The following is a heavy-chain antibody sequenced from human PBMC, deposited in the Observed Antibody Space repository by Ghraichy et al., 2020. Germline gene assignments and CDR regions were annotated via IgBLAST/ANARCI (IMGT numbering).Heavy chain of an antibody. CDR2: ISYTGNT. Sequence: QTLSLTCTVSGGSVTNSSHCWGWVRQAPGRGLEWIATISYTGNTYYNPSLKSRVSISVDTSQNQFSLTVSSVAAADTAIYYCARHVRVRGGVPKFFFDFWGRGTPVTVSS. V-gene: IGHV4-39*07. CDR3: ARHVRVRGGVPKFFFDF. CDR1: GGSVTNSSHC. D-gene: IGHD3-10*01. J-gene: IGHJ4*01.